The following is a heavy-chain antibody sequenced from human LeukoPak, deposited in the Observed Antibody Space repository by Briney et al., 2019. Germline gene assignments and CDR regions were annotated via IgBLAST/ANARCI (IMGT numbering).Heavy chain of an antibody. CDR3: ASTPDPGAPVDTAMDNDGAIDC. CDR2: IYTSGST. CDR1: GGSISSYY. J-gene: IGHJ4*02. V-gene: IGHV4-4*07. D-gene: IGHD5-18*01. Sequence: SETLSLTCTVSGGSISSYYWSWIRQPAGKGLEWIGRIYTSGSTNYNPSLKSRVTMSVDTSKNQFSLKLSSVTAADTAVYYCASTPDPGAPVDTAMDNDGAIDCWGQGTLVTVSS.